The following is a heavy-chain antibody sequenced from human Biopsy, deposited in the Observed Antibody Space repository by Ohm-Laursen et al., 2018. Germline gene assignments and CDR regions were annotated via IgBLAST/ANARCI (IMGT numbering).Heavy chain of an antibody. J-gene: IGHJ3*02. CDR1: GFMFGDYA. CDR3: AKDRRAVAGYDAFDI. Sequence: SLRLSCTASGFMFGDYAMHWVRQAPGKGLEWVSGISWNSGSIGYADSVKGRFTISRDNAKNSLYLQMNSLRAEDTALYYCAKDRRAVAGYDAFDIWGQGTMVTVSS. D-gene: IGHD6-19*01. V-gene: IGHV3-9*01. CDR2: ISWNSGSI.